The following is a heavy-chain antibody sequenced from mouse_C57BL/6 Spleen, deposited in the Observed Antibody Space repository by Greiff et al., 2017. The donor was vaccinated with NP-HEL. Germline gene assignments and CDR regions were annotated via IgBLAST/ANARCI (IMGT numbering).Heavy chain of an antibody. CDR2: IDPSDSYT. D-gene: IGHD1-1*01. CDR3: ARGDYYVHWYFDV. V-gene: IGHV1-69*01. CDR1: GYTFTSYW. Sequence: QVQLQQPGAELVMPGASVKLSCKASGYTFTSYWMHWVKQRPGQGLEWIGEIDPSDSYTNYNQKFKGKSTLTVDKSSSTAYMQLSSLTSEDSAVYYCARGDYYVHWYFDVWGTGTTVTVSS. J-gene: IGHJ1*03.